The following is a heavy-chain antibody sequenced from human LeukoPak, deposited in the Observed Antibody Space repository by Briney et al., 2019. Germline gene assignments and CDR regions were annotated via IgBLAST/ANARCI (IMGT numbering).Heavy chain of an antibody. J-gene: IGHJ6*02. V-gene: IGHV1-18*01. CDR1: GYTFTSYG. CDR3: ARAYSNYGPYYYGMDV. D-gene: IGHD4-11*01. CDR2: ISAYNGNT. Sequence: GASVKVSCKASGYTFTSYGISWVRQAPGQGLEWMGWISAYNGNTNYAQKLQGRVTMTTDTSTSTAYMELRSLRSDDTAVYYCARAYSNYGPYYYGMDVWGQGTTVTVSS.